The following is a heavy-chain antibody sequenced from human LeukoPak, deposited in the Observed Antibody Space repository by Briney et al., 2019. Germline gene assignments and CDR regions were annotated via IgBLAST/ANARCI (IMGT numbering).Heavy chain of an antibody. Sequence: GGSLRLSCAASGFAFSSYAMTWVRQAPGKGLEWVSAISGSGGSAYYADSVKGRFTISRDNSKNTLYLQMNSLRAEDTAVYYCARTVSGSYSYQGGDYWGQGTLVTVSS. CDR3: ARTVSGSYSYQGGDY. D-gene: IGHD3-10*01. V-gene: IGHV3-23*01. CDR1: GFAFSSYA. J-gene: IGHJ4*02. CDR2: ISGSGGSA.